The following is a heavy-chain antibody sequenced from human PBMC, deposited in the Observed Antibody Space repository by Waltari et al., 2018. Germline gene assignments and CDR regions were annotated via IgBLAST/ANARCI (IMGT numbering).Heavy chain of an antibody. CDR3: TRGLSVIDY. CDR2: IRSKAYGGTT. V-gene: IGHV3-49*03. Sequence: EVQLVESGGGLVQPGRSLRLSCTASGFTLGDYAMSWFRQAPGKGLEWVGFIRSKAYGGTTEYAASVKGRFTISRDDSKSIAYLQMNSLKTEDTAVYYCTRGLSVIDYWGQGTLVTVSS. CDR1: GFTLGDYA. D-gene: IGHD6-19*01. J-gene: IGHJ4*02.